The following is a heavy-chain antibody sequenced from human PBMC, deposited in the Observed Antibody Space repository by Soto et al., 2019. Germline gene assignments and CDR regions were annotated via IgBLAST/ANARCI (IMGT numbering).Heavy chain of an antibody. J-gene: IGHJ4*02. CDR2: ISGSSRYT. CDR3: ARHNSGWHYSDY. V-gene: IGHV3-11*06. CDR1: GFNCSYHY. D-gene: IGHD6-19*01. Sequence: QVQLVESGGGLVKPGGSLRLSCAASGFNCSYHYMNWVRQAPGKGLEWVSYISGSSRYTNFADSVKGRFTISSDNAKNSLYLPMNSLRVEDTAVYYCARHNSGWHYSDYWGQGTPVTVSS.